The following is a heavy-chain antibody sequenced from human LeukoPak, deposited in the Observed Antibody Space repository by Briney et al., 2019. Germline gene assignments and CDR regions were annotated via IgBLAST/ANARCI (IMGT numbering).Heavy chain of an antibody. J-gene: IGHJ6*03. CDR3: VRQLSHYSYYYYMDV. CDR1: GYSISNGYY. D-gene: IGHD1-1*01. V-gene: IGHV4-38-2*01. Sequence: PSETLSLTCAVSGYSISNGYYWGWIRQPPGKGLEWIGSIYHSGGTYYNPSLKSRVTISVDTSKNQFSLKLSSVTAADTAVYYCVRQLSHYSYYYYMDVWGKGTTVTVSS. CDR2: IYHSGGT.